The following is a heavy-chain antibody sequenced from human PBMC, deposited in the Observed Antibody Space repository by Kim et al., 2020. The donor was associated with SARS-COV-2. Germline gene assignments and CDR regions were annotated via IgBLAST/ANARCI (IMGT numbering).Heavy chain of an antibody. V-gene: IGHV4-34*01. D-gene: IGHD3-16*01. J-gene: IGHJ4*02. Sequence: ETLSLTCGVFGGSLSGNYWSWIRQTPGKGLEWIGEVNHSGFTNYNPALKRRVTVSVDPSKNQFSLKLTSVTATDTAVYYCARRNSDGYVYFDFWGQGTRVTVSS. CDR2: VNHSGFT. CDR3: ARRNSDGYVYFDF. CDR1: GGSLSGNY.